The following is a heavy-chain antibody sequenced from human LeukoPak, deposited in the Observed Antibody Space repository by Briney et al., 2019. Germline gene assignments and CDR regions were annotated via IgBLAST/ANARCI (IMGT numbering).Heavy chain of an antibody. CDR1: GYSFTSYW. Sequence: GESLKISCKGSGYSFTSYWISWVRQMLGKGLEWMGRIDPSDSYTNYSPSFQGHVTISADKSISTAYLQWSSLKASDTAMYYCASWDGSGSYYHYYGMDVWGKGTTVTVSS. J-gene: IGHJ6*04. V-gene: IGHV5-10-1*01. CDR3: ASWDGSGSYYHYYGMDV. CDR2: IDPSDSYT. D-gene: IGHD3-10*01.